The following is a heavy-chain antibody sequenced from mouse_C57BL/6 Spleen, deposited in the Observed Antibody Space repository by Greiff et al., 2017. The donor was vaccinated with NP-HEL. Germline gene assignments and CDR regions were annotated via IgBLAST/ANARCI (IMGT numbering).Heavy chain of an antibody. J-gene: IGHJ4*01. CDR2: INPSSGYT. V-gene: IGHV1-4*01. CDR3: ARWETTVVAEAMDY. CDR1: GYTFTSYT. Sequence: QVQLKQSGAELARPGASVKMSCKASGYTFTSYTMHWVKQRPGQGLEWIGYINPSSGYTKYNQKFKDKATLTADKSSSTAYMQLSSLTSEDSAVYYCARWETTVVAEAMDYWGQGTSVTVSS. D-gene: IGHD1-1*01.